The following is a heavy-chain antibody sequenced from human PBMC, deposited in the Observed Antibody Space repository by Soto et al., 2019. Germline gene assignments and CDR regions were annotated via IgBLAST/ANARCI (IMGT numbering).Heavy chain of an antibody. CDR1: GGSISRNNYY. CDR2: VYYSGGN. CDR3: ARDFGSGSRYGIDG. D-gene: IGHD3-10*01. Sequence: SETLSLTCTVSGGSISRNNYYWGWIRQPPGKGLEWIGSVYYSGGNYYNPSLRRRVTISVDTSKKQFSLRLSAVTAADTAVYYCARDFGSGSRYGIDGWGQGTMVTVSS. V-gene: IGHV4-39*01. J-gene: IGHJ6*02.